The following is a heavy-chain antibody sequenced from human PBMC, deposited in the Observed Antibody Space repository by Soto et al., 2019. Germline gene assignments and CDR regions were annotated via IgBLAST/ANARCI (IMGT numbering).Heavy chain of an antibody. CDR2: ISDSGSST. V-gene: IGHV3-23*01. CDR3: AKGSITSYYDGLDY. CDR1: GFTFSSYA. J-gene: IGHJ4*02. D-gene: IGHD2-2*01. Sequence: EVQLSESGGGLVQPGGSLRLSCAASGFTFSSYAMSWVRQAPGKGLEWVSVISDSGSSTYYAASVKGRFTISRDNSKNTLHLQMNSLRAEDTAVYYCAKGSITSYYDGLDYWGQGTQVTVSS.